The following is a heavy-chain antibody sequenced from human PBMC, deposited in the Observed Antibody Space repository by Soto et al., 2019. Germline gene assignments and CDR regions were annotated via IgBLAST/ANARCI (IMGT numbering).Heavy chain of an antibody. CDR3: ARLEMVYVTSRYNYHGMDV. Sequence: PSETLSLTCTVSGGSIISSNYYWAWIRQPPGKGLEWIGSIYYSGSTYYNPSLKSLVTISVDTSKNQFSLKVSSVTAADTAEYYCARLEMVYVTSRYNYHGMDVWGQGTTVTVSS. J-gene: IGHJ6*02. D-gene: IGHD2-8*01. CDR1: GGSIISSNYY. V-gene: IGHV4-39*01. CDR2: IYYSGST.